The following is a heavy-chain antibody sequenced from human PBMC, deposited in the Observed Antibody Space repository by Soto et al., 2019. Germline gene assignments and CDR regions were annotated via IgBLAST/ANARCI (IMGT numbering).Heavy chain of an antibody. Sequence: GGSLRLSCAASAFKFSDYYMSWVRQAPGKGLEWVSYICGSGDVIYYADSVKGRFTISRDNDKKSVHLQMDTLRAEDTALYYCARAPDCGEGSCYRHFDLWGQGTRVTVSS. CDR1: AFKFSDYY. CDR2: ICGSGDVI. D-gene: IGHD2-15*01. V-gene: IGHV3-11*01. CDR3: ARAPDCGEGSCYRHFDL. J-gene: IGHJ4*02.